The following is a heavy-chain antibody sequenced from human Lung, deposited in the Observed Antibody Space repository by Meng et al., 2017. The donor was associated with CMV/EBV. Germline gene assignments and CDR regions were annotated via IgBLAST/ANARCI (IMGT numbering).Heavy chain of an antibody. Sequence: GESXKISCTASGFTFSDYAITWVRQAPGKGLEWVGLIRSRAYGGTTEYAASVRGRFTVSRDDSKYIAYLQMNGLKTEDTAVYSCVKEHLPVLGAGLPGDYXGQGXLVTVSS. CDR3: VKEHLPVLGAGLPGDY. V-gene: IGHV3-49*04. J-gene: IGHJ4*02. D-gene: IGHD3-3*01. CDR1: GFTFSDYA. CDR2: IRSRAYGGTT.